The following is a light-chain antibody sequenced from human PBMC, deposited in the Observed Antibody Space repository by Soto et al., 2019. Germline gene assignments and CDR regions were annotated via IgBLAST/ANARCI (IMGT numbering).Light chain of an antibody. J-gene: IGLJ2*01. Sequence: QSVLTQPPSVSGAPGQRVTLSFTGSSDNIGARYDVHWYQQLPGRAPKLLIYGNNNRPSGVPDRFSGSKAGTSASLAVTGLQAEYEADYYCHSYDSSLSGSVFGGGTKLTVL. CDR3: HSYDSSLSGSV. CDR1: SDNIGARYD. V-gene: IGLV1-40*01. CDR2: GNN.